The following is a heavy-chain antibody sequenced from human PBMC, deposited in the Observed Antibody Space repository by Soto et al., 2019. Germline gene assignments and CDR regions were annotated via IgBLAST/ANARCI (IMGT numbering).Heavy chain of an antibody. CDR3: AKDHYDILTGYSWRYGMGV. J-gene: IGHJ6*02. CDR2: ISGSGGST. Sequence: RILKAQGKGLEWVSAISGSGGSTYYADSVKGRFTISRDNSKNTLYLQMNSLRAEDTAVYYCAKDHYDILTGYSWRYGMGVRGQRTTVTVSS. D-gene: IGHD3-9*01. V-gene: IGHV3-23*01.